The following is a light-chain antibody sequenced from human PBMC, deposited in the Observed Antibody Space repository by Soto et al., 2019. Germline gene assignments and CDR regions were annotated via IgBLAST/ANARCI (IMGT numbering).Light chain of an antibody. CDR3: FSYVGIYILV. Sequence: QSALTQPRSVSGSPGQSVTISCTGTSSDVGGYNYVSWYQQHPGKAPKLMIYDVSKRPSGVPDRFSGSKSGNRASLTISGLQADDEAVYYCFSYVGIYILVFCGGTEVTVL. J-gene: IGLJ3*02. CDR1: SSDVGGYNY. CDR2: DVS. V-gene: IGLV2-11*01.